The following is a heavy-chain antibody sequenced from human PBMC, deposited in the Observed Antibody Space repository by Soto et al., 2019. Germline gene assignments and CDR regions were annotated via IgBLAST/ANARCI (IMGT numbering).Heavy chain of an antibody. V-gene: IGHV4-30-4*01. J-gene: IGHJ5*02. D-gene: IGHD6-6*01. CDR3: ARDWGDSSSFGFGNWFDP. CDR1: GGSISSGDYY. Sequence: QVQLQESGPGLVKPSQTLSLTCTVSGGSISSGDYYWSWIRQPPGKGLEWIGYIYYSGSTYYNPYLKSRVTISLDTSKNQFALKLSSVTAADTAVYSCARDWGDSSSFGFGNWFDPWGQGTLVTVSS. CDR2: IYYSGST.